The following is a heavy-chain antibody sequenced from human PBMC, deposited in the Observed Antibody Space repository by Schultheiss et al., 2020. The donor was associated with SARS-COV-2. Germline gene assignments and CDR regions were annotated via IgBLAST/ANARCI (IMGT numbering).Heavy chain of an antibody. Sequence: GGSLRLSCAASGFTFSSYAMHWVRRAPGKGLEWVAVISYDGSNKYYADSVKGRFTISRDNSKNTLYLQMNSLRAEDTAVYYCARVANSVGYYGMDVWGQGTTVTVSS. CDR3: ARVANSVGYYGMDV. CDR1: GFTFSSYA. J-gene: IGHJ6*02. D-gene: IGHD4-23*01. V-gene: IGHV3-30*04. CDR2: ISYDGSNK.